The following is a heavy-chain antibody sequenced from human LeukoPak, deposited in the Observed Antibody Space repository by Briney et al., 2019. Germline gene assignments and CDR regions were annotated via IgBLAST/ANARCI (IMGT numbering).Heavy chain of an antibody. Sequence: SGGSLRLSCAASGFTFSSYWMSWVRQAPGKGLEWVANIKQDGSEKYYVDSVKGRFTISRDNAKNSLYLQMNSLRAEDTAVYYCARERSVVPAAISGEIDYWGQGTLVTVPS. D-gene: IGHD2-2*02. CDR1: GFTFSSYW. CDR2: IKQDGSEK. J-gene: IGHJ4*02. V-gene: IGHV3-7*01. CDR3: ARERSVVPAAISGEIDY.